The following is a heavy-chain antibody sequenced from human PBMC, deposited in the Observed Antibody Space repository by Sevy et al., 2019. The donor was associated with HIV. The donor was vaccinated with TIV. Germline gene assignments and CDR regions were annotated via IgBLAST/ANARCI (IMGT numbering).Heavy chain of an antibody. CDR2: INAGNGNT. J-gene: IGHJ6*02. D-gene: IGHD2-8*02. V-gene: IGHV1-3*01. Sequence: GESLKISCKASGYTFTSYAMHWVRQAPGQRLEWMGWINAGNGNTKYSQKFQGRVTITRETSASTAYMELSSLRSEDTAVYYCASLWSYYYYGMDVWGQGTTVTVSS. CDR1: GYTFTSYA. CDR3: ASLWSYYYYGMDV.